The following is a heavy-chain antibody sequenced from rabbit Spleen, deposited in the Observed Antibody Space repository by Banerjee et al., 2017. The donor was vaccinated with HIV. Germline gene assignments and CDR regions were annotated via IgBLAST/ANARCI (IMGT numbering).Heavy chain of an antibody. D-gene: IGHD1-1*01. CDR1: GFSFSDRDV. J-gene: IGHJ4*01. Sequence: QEQLEESGRGLVQPEGSLTLTCKASGFSFSDRDVMCWVRQAPGKGLEWIACINAATAKPVYATWAKGRFTISRTSSTTVTLQMTSLTVADTATYFCARDTGSGHYIDAYFDLWGPGTLVTVS. CDR2: INAATAKP. V-gene: IGHV1S45*01. CDR3: ARDTGSGHYIDAYFDL.